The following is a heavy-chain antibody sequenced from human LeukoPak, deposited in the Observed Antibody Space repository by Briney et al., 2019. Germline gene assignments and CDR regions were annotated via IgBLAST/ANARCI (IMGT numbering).Heavy chain of an antibody. D-gene: IGHD2-21*01. CDR1: GFTFSSYA. CDR2: ISGSDGST. Sequence: PGGSLRLSCAASGFTFSSYAMSWVRQAPGKGLEWVSVISGSDGSTFYADPVKGRFTISRDNSKNTLYLQMNSLRGEDTAVYYCAKEAAYCGGDCRRGYFDLWGRGTLVTVSS. V-gene: IGHV3-23*01. J-gene: IGHJ2*01. CDR3: AKEAAYCGGDCRRGYFDL.